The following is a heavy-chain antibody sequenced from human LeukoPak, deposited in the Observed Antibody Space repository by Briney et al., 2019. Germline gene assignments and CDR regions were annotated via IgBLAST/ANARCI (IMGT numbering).Heavy chain of an antibody. J-gene: IGHJ4*02. CDR2: IRAKIHDGTT. V-gene: IGHV3-49*04. Sequence: GGSLRLSCTTSGFIFGDYNMNWVRQAPGKGLEWVGYIRAKIHDGTTDFAASVKGRFTISRDDSKSIAYLQMTSLKGEDTAVYYCSRGQKDPYGTAFDYWGQGTLVTVSS. CDR1: GFIFGDYN. D-gene: IGHD3-10*01. CDR3: SRGQKDPYGTAFDY.